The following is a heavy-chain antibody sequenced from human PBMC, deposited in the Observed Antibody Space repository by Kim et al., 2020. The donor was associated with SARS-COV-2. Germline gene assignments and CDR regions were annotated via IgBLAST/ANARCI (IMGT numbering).Heavy chain of an antibody. V-gene: IGHV5-10-1*01. CDR3: ARAKGGSGSPRPDYYYYGMDV. D-gene: IGHD3-10*01. CDR2: IDPSDSYT. J-gene: IGHJ6*02. CDR1: GYSFTSYW. Sequence: GESLKISCKGSGYSFTSYWISWVRQMPGKGLEWMGRIDPSDSYTNYSPSFQGHVTISADKSISTAYLQWSSLKASDTAMYYCARAKGGSGSPRPDYYYYGMDVWGQGTTVTVSS.